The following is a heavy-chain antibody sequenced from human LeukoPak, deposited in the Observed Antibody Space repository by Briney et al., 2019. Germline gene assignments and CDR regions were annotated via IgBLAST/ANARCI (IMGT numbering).Heavy chain of an antibody. V-gene: IGHV4-39*07. CDR3: ARERRYYGSGTLWFDP. J-gene: IGHJ5*02. Sequence: SETLSLTCTVSGGSISSSSHYWGWIRQPPGKGLEWIGSIYYSGSTYYNPSLKSRVTISVDTSKNQFSLKLSSVTAADTAVYYCARERRYYGSGTLWFDPWGQGTLVTVSS. CDR1: GGSISSSSHY. CDR2: IYYSGST. D-gene: IGHD3-10*01.